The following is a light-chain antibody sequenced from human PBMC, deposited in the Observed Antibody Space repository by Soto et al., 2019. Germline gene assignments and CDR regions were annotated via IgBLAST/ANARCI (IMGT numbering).Light chain of an antibody. CDR1: QNVNSF. V-gene: IGKV3-11*01. J-gene: IGKJ2*01. CDR2: DAS. Sequence: EIVLTQSPAALSLSPGERATLSCRASQNVNSFLAWYQQKPGLAPRLLIYDASNGATGIPARFSGSGSGTDFTLTISSLEPEDFAVYYCQQCGDCPQTFGQGTKLEIK. CDR3: QQCGDCPQT.